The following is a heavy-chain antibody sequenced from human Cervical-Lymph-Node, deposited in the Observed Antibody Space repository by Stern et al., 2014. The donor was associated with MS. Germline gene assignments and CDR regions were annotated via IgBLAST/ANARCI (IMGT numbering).Heavy chain of an antibody. CDR1: ALSFRTDP. D-gene: IGHD1-26*01. J-gene: IGHJ6*02. CDR3: ARVTVGTTAWWYYYGMDV. Sequence: MQLVQSGGGLVQPGGSLTVSCVASALSFRTDPMSCVRHPPGKVLAWVSHISSDRGTASYAASVTGRFTISRDNAKNSLYLQMNSLRDDDTAVYYCARVTVGTTAWWYYYGMDVWGQGTTVTVSS. V-gene: IGHV3-48*02. CDR2: ISSDRGTA.